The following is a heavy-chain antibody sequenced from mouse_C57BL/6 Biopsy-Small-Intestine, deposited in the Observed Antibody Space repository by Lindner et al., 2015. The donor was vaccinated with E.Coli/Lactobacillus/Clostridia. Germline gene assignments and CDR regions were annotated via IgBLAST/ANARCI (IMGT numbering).Heavy chain of an antibody. D-gene: IGHD2-1*01. Sequence: VQLQESGAELVKPGASVKMSCKASGYTFTSYWITWVKQRSGQGLEWIGWFYPGSGSIKFNEKFKDKATLTADKSSNTVYMELSRLTSEDSAVYFCARHEEGIYYGNYYFDYWGQGTTLTVSS. CDR3: ARHEEGIYYGNYYFDY. CDR2: FYPGSGSI. CDR1: GYTFTSYW. V-gene: IGHV1-62-2*01. J-gene: IGHJ2*01.